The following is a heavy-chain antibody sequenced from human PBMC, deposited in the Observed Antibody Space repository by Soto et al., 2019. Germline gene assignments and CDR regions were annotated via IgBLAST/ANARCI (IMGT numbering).Heavy chain of an antibody. CDR1: GYSFTSYW. CDR3: TTAVRRGGLQFLEWLVFAGMDV. Sequence: GESLKISCQGSGYSFTSYWIGWVRQMPGKGLECMGIIYPGDSDTRYSPSFQGQVTISADKSISTAYLLMNSLKTEDTAVYYCTTAVRRGGLQFLEWLVFAGMDVWGRGTTVTV. D-gene: IGHD3-3*01. V-gene: IGHV5-51*01. J-gene: IGHJ6*02. CDR2: IYPGDSDT.